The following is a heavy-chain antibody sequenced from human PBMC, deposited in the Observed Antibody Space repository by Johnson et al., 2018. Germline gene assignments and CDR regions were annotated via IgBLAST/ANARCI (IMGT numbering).Heavy chain of an antibody. V-gene: IGHV3-30*03. CDR3: ARLWAYCGGDCLDAFDI. CDR1: GFTFSSYG. CDR2: ISYDGSNK. D-gene: IGHD2-21*02. Sequence: QVQLVQSGGGLVQPGGSLRLSCAASGFTFSSYGMHWVRQAPGKGLEWVAVISYDGSNKYYADSVKGRFTISRDNDKNSLYLQMNSLRDEDTAVYYCARLWAYCGGDCLDAFDIWGQGTMVTVSS. J-gene: IGHJ3*02.